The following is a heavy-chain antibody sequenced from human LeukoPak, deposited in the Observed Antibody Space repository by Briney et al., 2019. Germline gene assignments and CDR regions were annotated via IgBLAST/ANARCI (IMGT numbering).Heavy chain of an antibody. J-gene: IGHJ4*02. CDR1: GGSISSNY. V-gene: IGHV4-59*01. CDR2: IYYRGST. CDR3: ARQSISGSSLSYFDY. Sequence: PSETLSLTCSVSGGSISSNYWSWIRQSPGKGLEWIGYIYYRGSTDYNPSLKSRVTMSVDTSKNQFSLKLSSVTAADTAVYYCARQSISGSSLSYFDYWGQGTLVNVSS. D-gene: IGHD3-22*01.